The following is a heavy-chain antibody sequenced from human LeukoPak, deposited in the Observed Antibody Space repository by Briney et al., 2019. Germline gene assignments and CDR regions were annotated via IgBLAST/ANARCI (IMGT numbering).Heavy chain of an antibody. CDR2: IIPIFGTA. V-gene: IGHV1-69*13. CDR3: ASLTPRGHSCGGDCPLSDY. CDR1: GGTFSSYT. D-gene: IGHD2-21*02. Sequence: GASVKVSCKASGGTFSSYTISWVRQAPGQGLECMGGIIPIFGTANYAQKFQGRVTITADESTSTAYMELSSLRSEDTAVYYCASLTPRGHSCGGDCPLSDYWGQGTLVTVSS. J-gene: IGHJ4*02.